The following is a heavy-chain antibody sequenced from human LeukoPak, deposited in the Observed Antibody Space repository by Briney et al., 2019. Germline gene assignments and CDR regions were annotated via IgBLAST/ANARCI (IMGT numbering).Heavy chain of an antibody. V-gene: IGHV1-2*04. CDR3: ARFMVVAGTDY. J-gene: IGHJ4*02. Sequence: GASVKVSCKTSGYTFTGYSMHWVRQAPGQGLEWMGWIDPNTGGTNSAPQFQGWLTMTRDTSIRTAYMELSRLRSDDTAVYYCARFMVVAGTDYWGQGTLVTVSS. CDR2: IDPNTGGT. CDR1: GYTFTGYS. D-gene: IGHD6-19*01.